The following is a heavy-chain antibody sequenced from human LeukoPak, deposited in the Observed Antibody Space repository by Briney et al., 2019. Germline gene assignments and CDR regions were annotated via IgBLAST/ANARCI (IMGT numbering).Heavy chain of an antibody. CDR2: IYYSGSS. D-gene: IGHD6-19*01. J-gene: IGHJ4*02. CDR3: ARDRAYSSGWYNHYLDN. CDR1: GGSVSSRSYY. Sequence: SETLSLICSVSGGSVSSRSYYWSWIRQPPGKGLEWIGYIYYSGSSNYNPSLKSRVTISVDTSKNQFSLKLSSVTAADTAVYYCARDRAYSSGWYNHYLDNWGQGILVTVSS. V-gene: IGHV4-61*01.